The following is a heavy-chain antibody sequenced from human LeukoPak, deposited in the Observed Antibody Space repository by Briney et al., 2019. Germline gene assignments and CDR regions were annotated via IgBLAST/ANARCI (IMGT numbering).Heavy chain of an antibody. CDR1: GFTFSGSA. V-gene: IGHV3-73*01. CDR2: IRSKANSYAT. Sequence: AGGSLRLSCAASGFTFSGSAMHWVRQASGKGLEWVGRIRSKANSYATAYAASVKGRFIISRDDSKNTAYLQMNSLKTEDTAAYYCTRQGIEYSSSSNFDYWGQGTLVTVSP. J-gene: IGHJ4*02. CDR3: TRQGIEYSSSSNFDY. D-gene: IGHD6-13*01.